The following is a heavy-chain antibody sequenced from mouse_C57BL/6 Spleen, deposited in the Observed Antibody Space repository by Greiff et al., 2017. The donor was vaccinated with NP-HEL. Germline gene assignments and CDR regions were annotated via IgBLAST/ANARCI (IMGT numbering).Heavy chain of an antibody. CDR1: GYTFTSYW. CDR2: IDPSDSYT. V-gene: IGHV1-59*01. Sequence: QVQLQQPGAELVRPGTSVKLSCKASGYTFTSYWMHWVKQRPGQGLEWIGVIDPSDSYTNYNQKFKGKATLTVDTSSSTAYMQLSSLTSEDSAVYYCAREDYSNYVGFAYWGQGTLVTVSA. D-gene: IGHD2-5*01. CDR3: AREDYSNYVGFAY. J-gene: IGHJ3*01.